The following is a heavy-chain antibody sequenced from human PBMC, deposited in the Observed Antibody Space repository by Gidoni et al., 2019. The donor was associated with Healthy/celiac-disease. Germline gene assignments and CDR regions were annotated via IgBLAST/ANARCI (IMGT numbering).Heavy chain of an antibody. CDR3: AREGGLTYYYDSSGFVVGLSQYYYGMDV. CDR1: GYTFTGYY. V-gene: IGHV1-2*02. CDR2: INPNSGGT. J-gene: IGHJ6*02. Sequence: QVQLVQSGAEVKKPGASVKVSCKASGYTFTGYYMHWVRQAPGQGLEWMGWINPNSGGTNYAQKFQGRVTMTRDTSISTAYMELSRLRSDDTAVYYCAREGGLTYYYDSSGFVVGLSQYYYGMDVWGQGTTVTVSS. D-gene: IGHD3-22*01.